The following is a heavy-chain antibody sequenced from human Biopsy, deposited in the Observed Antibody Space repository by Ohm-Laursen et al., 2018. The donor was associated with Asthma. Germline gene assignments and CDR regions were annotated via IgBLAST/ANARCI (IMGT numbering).Heavy chain of an antibody. CDR3: ARVVEGYCSSTSCYGGYYYGMDV. CDR1: GGSFSGYY. Sequence: SETLSLTCAVYGGSFSGYYWSWIRQPPGKGLEWIGEINHSGSNNYNPSLKSRVTISVDTSKNQFSLKLSSVTAADTAVYYCARVVEGYCSSTSCYGGYYYGMDVWGQGTTVTVSS. CDR2: INHSGSN. V-gene: IGHV4-34*01. J-gene: IGHJ6*02. D-gene: IGHD2-2*01.